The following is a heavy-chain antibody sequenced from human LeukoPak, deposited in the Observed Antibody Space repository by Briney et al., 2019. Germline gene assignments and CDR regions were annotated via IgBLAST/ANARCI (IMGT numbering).Heavy chain of an antibody. CDR1: GGSISSYY. V-gene: IGHV4-59*01. Sequence: SETLSLTCTVSGGSISSYYWRWIREPPGKGLEWIGYNYYSGSTNYNPSLKSRVTISVYTSKNQFSLKRSSVSAADTAVYYWARVAAAGKVRWFDPWGQGTLVTLSS. CDR3: ARVAAAGKVRWFDP. CDR2: NYYSGST. D-gene: IGHD6-13*01. J-gene: IGHJ5*02.